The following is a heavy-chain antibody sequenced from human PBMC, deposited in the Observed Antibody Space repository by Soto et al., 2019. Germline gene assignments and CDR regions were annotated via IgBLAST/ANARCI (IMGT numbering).Heavy chain of an antibody. V-gene: IGHV3-48*03. Sequence: AGGSLRLSCAVSGFTFSNYEMNWVRQAPGKGLEWVSYIGTSGRTIYYADSVRGRFTISRDNSKDTLYLQMNSLRAEDTALYYCAKVQEFCGFNCYIVDSWGQGVLVTVSS. CDR1: GFTFSNYE. D-gene: IGHD2-21*02. J-gene: IGHJ4*02. CDR3: AKVQEFCGFNCYIVDS. CDR2: IGTSGRTI.